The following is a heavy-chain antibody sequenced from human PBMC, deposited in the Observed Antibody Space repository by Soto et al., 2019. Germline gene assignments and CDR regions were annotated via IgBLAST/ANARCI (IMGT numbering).Heavy chain of an antibody. CDR2: IYHSGST. J-gene: IGHJ6*02. V-gene: IGHV4-4*02. D-gene: IGHD6-19*01. Sequence: QVQLQESGPGLVKPSGTLSLTCAVSGGSISSSNWWSWVRQPPGKGLEWIGEIYHSGSTKYNPSLKSRFTISVDKSKNQFSLKLSSVTAADTAVYFCARTYQWLADGGQGGMDVWGQGTTVTVSS. CDR3: ARTYQWLADGGQGGMDV. CDR1: GGSISSSNW.